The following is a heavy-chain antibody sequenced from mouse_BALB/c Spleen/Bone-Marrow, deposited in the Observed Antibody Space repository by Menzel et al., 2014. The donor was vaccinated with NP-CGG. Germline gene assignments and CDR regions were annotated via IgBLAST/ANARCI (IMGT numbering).Heavy chain of an antibody. D-gene: IGHD4-1*01. CDR2: INPDSSMI. CDR3: ARPGTWGYFDY. J-gene: IGHJ2*01. V-gene: IGHV4-1*02. CDR1: GFDFXRYW. Sequence: EVQLVESGGGLVQPGGSLKLSCAASGFDFXRYWMSWVRQAPGKGLEWIGEINPDSSMINYTPSLKDKFIISRDNAKNTLYLQMSKVRSEDTALYYCARPGTWGYFDYWGQGTTLTVSS.